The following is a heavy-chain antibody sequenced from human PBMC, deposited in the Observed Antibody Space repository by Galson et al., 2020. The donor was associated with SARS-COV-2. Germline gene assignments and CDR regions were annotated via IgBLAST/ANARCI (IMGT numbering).Heavy chain of an antibody. D-gene: IGHD1-26*01. Sequence: SETLSLTRTVSGGSISSNNYYWGWIRQPPGKGLEWIGSMFYSGSTYYNPSPRSRVTMSVDTSKNQVSLELSSVTAADTAVYYCARHLRVGPTTYNWVDTWGQGILVTVSS. CDR3: ARHLRVGPTTYNWVDT. J-gene: IGHJ5*02. V-gene: IGHV4-39*01. CDR2: MFYSGST. CDR1: GGSISSNNYY.